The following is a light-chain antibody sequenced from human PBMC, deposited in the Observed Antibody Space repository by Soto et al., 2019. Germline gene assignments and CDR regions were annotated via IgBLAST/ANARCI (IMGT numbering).Light chain of an antibody. CDR2: GAS. V-gene: IGKV3-20*01. Sequence: EIVLTQSPGTLSLSPGERATLSCRASQSVSSSFLAWYQQKPGQAPRLLIYGASSRATGIPDRFSGSGSGTYFTRTISRLEPEDFAVYYCQQYDSSPWPFGQGTKVEIK. J-gene: IGKJ1*01. CDR3: QQYDSSPWP. CDR1: QSVSSSF.